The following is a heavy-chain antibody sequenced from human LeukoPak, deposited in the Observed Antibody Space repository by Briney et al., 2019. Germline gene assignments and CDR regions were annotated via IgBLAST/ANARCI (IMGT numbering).Heavy chain of an antibody. CDR1: GGSISSGGYY. J-gene: IGHJ3*02. D-gene: IGHD1-14*01. CDR2: IYHSGST. V-gene: IGHV4-30-2*01. Sequence: PSETLSLTCTVSGGSISSGGYYWSWIRQPPGKGLEWIGYIYHSGSTYYNPSLKSRVTISVDRSKNQFSLKLSSVTAADTAVYYCARILAGDAFDIWGQGTMVTVSS. CDR3: ARILAGDAFDI.